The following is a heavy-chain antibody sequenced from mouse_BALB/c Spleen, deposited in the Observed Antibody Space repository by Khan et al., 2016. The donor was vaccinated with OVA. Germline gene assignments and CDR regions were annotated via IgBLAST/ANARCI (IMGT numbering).Heavy chain of an antibody. Sequence: VQLQQSGAELVKPGASVKLSCTTSGFNIKDTYIHWVKQRPEQGLEWIGRIDPANGNTKYDPKFQGTAAIPTDTSSNTAYLPLSSLTSEDTAVYSCAPTPCGSSDDYSMDYWGPGTSVTVSS. CDR1: GFNIKDTY. CDR3: APTPCGSSDDYSMDY. J-gene: IGHJ4*01. CDR2: IDPANGNT. D-gene: IGHD1-1*01. V-gene: IGHV14-3*02.